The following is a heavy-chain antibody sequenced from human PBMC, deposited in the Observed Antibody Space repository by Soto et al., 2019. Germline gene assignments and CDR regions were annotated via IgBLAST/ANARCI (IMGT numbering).Heavy chain of an antibody. CDR3: ARVIPGAEAWFGP. V-gene: IGHV1-18*01. CDR2: ISAYTDNP. J-gene: IGHJ5*02. CDR1: GYTFTNYG. Sequence: QVQLVQSGGQVKKPGASVKVSCKASGYTFTNYGVTCVLQATGQVLEWMGWISAYTDNPNYAQKFQGRVTMTIDTSTTTAYMAMRSLTSYYTAVYYCARVIPGAEAWFGPWGQGTLVTVSS. D-gene: IGHD2-2*02.